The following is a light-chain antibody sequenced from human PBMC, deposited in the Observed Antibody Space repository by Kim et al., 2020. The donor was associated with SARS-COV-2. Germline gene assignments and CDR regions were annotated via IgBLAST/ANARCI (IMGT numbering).Light chain of an antibody. J-gene: IGKJ4*01. CDR2: SAS. Sequence: SASVGDRVTITCRASQDVTNFVAWYQQKPGKAPNLLIYSASIVQSGVPSRFSGSGYGTDFTLTITGLQPEDVATYYCQKYNRAPLTFGGGTRVEI. CDR1: QDVTNF. CDR3: QKYNRAPLT. V-gene: IGKV1-27*01.